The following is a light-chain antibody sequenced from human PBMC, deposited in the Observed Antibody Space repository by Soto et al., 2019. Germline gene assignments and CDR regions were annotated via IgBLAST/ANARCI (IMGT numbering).Light chain of an antibody. J-gene: IGKJ4*01. Sequence: DIVLTQSPATLSLSPGDRATLSCRASQSINFYLAWYQQKPGQSPRLLIYDASKRATGIPFRFSGSGSGTDFTLTITSLEPDDFEIYYCQQRSDWPPLTFGGGTKVEIK. CDR1: QSINFY. CDR3: QQRSDWPPLT. V-gene: IGKV3-11*01. CDR2: DAS.